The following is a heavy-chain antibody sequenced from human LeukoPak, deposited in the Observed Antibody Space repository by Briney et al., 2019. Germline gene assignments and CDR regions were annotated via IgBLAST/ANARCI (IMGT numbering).Heavy chain of an antibody. Sequence: GGSLRLSCATSGFTFNRYGMHWVRQTPGNGLEWVAVVWSDGRNKYYADSVKGRFTISRDNSKNTLYLQVNSLRAEDTALYYCAKAGHDFWSPSGFDLWGQGTLVAVSS. J-gene: IGHJ5*02. V-gene: IGHV3-33*06. CDR2: VWSDGRNK. CDR3: AKAGHDFWSPSGFDL. CDR1: GFTFNRYG. D-gene: IGHD3-3*01.